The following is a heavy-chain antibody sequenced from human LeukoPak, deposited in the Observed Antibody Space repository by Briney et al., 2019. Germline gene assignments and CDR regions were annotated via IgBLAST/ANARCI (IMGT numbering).Heavy chain of an antibody. V-gene: IGHV3-74*01. D-gene: IGHD1-26*01. CDR2: INSDGTST. CDR3: VRGAPFDY. Sequence: PGGSLRLSCAASGFTFTSYWMHWVRQAPGKGLVWVSRINSDGTSTAYADSVEGRFTISRDNAKNMLYLQMNSLRVDDTAVYYCVRGAPFDYWGQGTLVAVSS. CDR1: GFTFTSYW. J-gene: IGHJ4*02.